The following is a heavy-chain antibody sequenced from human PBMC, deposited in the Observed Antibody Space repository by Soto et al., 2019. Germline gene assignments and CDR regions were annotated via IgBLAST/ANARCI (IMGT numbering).Heavy chain of an antibody. V-gene: IGHV1-18*01. CDR1: GYTFTSYG. CDR3: ARAQKTYYDFWSGWVYYYGMDV. D-gene: IGHD3-3*01. J-gene: IGHJ6*02. Sequence: ASVKVSCKAAGYTFTSYGISWVRQAPGQGLEWMGWISAYNGNTNYAQKLQGRVTMTTDTSTSTAYMELRSLRSDDTAVYYCARAQKTYYDFWSGWVYYYGMDVWGQGTTVTVSS. CDR2: ISAYNGNT.